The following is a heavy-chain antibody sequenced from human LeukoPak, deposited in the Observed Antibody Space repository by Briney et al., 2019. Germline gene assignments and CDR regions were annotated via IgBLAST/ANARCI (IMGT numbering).Heavy chain of an antibody. V-gene: IGHV1-18*01. J-gene: IGHJ4*02. CDR2: ISAYNGNT. D-gene: IGHD3-22*01. CDR3: ARVGVAYYYDSSGYYTFFDY. Sequence: ASVKVSCKASGYTFTSYGISWVRQAPGQGLEWMGWISAYNGNTNYAQKLQGRVTMTTDTSTSTAYMELRSLRSDDTAVYYCARVGVAYYYDSSGYYTFFDYWGQGTLVTVSS. CDR1: GYTFTSYG.